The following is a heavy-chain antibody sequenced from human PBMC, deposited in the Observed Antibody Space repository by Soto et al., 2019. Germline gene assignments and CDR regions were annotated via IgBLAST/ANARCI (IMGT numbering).Heavy chain of an antibody. CDR2: IYWDDDN. CDR1: GFSLNTPAVG. D-gene: IGHD6-19*01. J-gene: IGHJ4*02. V-gene: IGHV2-5*02. CDR3: AHGSGWLSDF. Sequence: QITLKESGPTLLKPTQTLTLTCTFSGFSLNTPAVGVNWIRQPPGKAPEWLALIYWDDDNHYSPSLRNRLTITKDTSRNQVVLTMTNMAPVDTVTYYCAHGSGWLSDFWGQGALVTVSS.